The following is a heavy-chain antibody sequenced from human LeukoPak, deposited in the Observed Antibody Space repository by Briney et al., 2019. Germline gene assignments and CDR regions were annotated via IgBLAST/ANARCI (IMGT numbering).Heavy chain of an antibody. CDR1: GFSFSSYS. Sequence: GGSLRLSCAASGFSFSSYSMIWVRQAPGKGLEWISYISNSGSSIYYADSVMGRFTISRDNAKNSLYLQMNSLRAEDTAVYYCARDPSSSSWSPFDYWGQGTLVTVSS. D-gene: IGHD6-13*01. V-gene: IGHV3-48*04. CDR2: ISNSGSSI. CDR3: ARDPSSSSWSPFDY. J-gene: IGHJ4*02.